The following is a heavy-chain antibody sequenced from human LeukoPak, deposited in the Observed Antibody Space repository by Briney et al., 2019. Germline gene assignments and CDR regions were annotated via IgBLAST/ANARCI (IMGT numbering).Heavy chain of an antibody. D-gene: IGHD6-13*01. J-gene: IGHJ4*02. Sequence: PGGSLRLSCAASGFTFSGYGMHWVRQAPGKGLEWVAVIWYDGINKYYGDSVKGRFTISRDSSKNTLYLQMNSLRAEDTAVYYCARDIAPGGQYYFDYWGQGTLVTVPS. V-gene: IGHV3-33*01. CDR1: GFTFSGYG. CDR2: IWYDGINK. CDR3: ARDIAPGGQYYFDY.